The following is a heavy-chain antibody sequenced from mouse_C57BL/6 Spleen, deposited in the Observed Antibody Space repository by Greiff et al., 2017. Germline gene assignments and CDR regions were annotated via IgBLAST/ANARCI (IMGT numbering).Heavy chain of an antibody. Sequence: DVHLVESGGGLVKPGGSLKLSCAASGFTFSSYTMSWVRQTPEKRLEWVATISGGGGNTYYPDSVKGRFTISRDNAKNTLYLQMSSLRSEDTALYYCARQGYYGYFDYWGQGTTLTVSS. D-gene: IGHD1-1*01. CDR3: ARQGYYGYFDY. CDR1: GFTFSSYT. CDR2: ISGGGGNT. V-gene: IGHV5-9*01. J-gene: IGHJ2*01.